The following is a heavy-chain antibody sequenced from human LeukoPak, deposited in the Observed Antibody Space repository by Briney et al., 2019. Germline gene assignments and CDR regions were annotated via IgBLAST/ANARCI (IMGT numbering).Heavy chain of an antibody. J-gene: IGHJ4*02. D-gene: IGHD5-12*01. CDR3: ARAAVATFYDQLVY. V-gene: IGHV1-69*13. Sequence: ASVKASCKASGGTFSSYAISWVRQAPGQGLEWMGGIIPIFGTANYAQKFQGRVTITADESTSTAYMELSSLRSEDTAVYYCARAAVATFYDQLVYWGQGTLVTVSS. CDR1: GGTFSSYA. CDR2: IIPIFGTA.